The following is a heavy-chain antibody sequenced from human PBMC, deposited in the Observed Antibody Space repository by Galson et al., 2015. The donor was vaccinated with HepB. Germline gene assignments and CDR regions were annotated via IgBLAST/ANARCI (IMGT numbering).Heavy chain of an antibody. CDR2: ISYDGSNK. V-gene: IGHV3-30*03. J-gene: IGHJ3*02. CDR1: GFTFSSYG. D-gene: IGHD2-21*01. Sequence: SLRLSCAASGFTFSSYGMHWVRQAPGKGLEWVAVISYDGSNKYYADSVKGRFTISRDNSKNTLYLQMNSLRAEDTAVYYCASSYSDAFDIWGQGTMVTVSS. CDR3: ASSYSDAFDI.